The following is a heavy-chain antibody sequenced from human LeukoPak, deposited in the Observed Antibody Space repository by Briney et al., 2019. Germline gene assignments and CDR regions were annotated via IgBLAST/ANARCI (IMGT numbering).Heavy chain of an antibody. CDR3: ARHYDTSGYYPFDY. D-gene: IGHD3-22*01. CDR1: GGSISSYY. V-gene: IGHV4-59*08. Sequence: SETLSLTCTVSGGSISSYYWSWIRQPPGKGLEWIGYIYYSGSTKYNSSLKSRVSISVDTSKNQFSLKLSSVTAADTAVYYCARHYDTSGYYPFDYWGQGTLVTVSS. J-gene: IGHJ4*02. CDR2: IYYSGST.